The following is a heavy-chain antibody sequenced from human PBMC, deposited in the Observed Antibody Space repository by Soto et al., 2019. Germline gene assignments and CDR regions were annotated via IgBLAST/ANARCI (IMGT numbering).Heavy chain of an antibody. V-gene: IGHV4-31*03. D-gene: IGHD6-6*01. J-gene: IGHJ5*02. CDR2: IYYSGST. Sequence: ASETLSLTCTVSGGSISSGGYYWSWIRQHPGKGLEWIGYIYYSGSTYYNPSLKSRVTISVDTSKNQFSLNLSSVTAADTAVYYCARAGHSSSSEGANWFDPWGQGTLVTVSS. CDR1: GGSISSGGYY. CDR3: ARAGHSSSSEGANWFDP.